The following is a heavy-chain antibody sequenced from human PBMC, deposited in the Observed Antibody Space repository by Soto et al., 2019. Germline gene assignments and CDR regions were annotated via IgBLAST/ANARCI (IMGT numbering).Heavy chain of an antibody. Sequence: QVQLVQSGAEVKKPGASVKVSCKTSGYTFTNFGLTWVRQAPGQGLEWMGWISAYNGNTTYAQNLQGRVTMTTDTHTSAAYMELRSLRSGDTAVYYCARGGPPIDYWGQGTLVTVHS. CDR2: ISAYNGNT. D-gene: IGHD3-16*01. J-gene: IGHJ4*02. CDR1: GYTFTNFG. CDR3: ARGGPPIDY. V-gene: IGHV1-18*01.